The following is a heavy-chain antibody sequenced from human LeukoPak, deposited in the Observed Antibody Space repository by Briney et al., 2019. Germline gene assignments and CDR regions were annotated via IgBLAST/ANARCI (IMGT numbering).Heavy chain of an antibody. CDR3: ARWSGSVTARNYYYYMDV. CDR2: IYYSRST. J-gene: IGHJ6*03. CDR1: GGSISSYY. V-gene: IGHV4-59*01. Sequence: SETLSLACTVSGGSISSYYWSWIRQPPGKGLEWIGYIYYSRSTNYNPSLKSRVTISVDTSKNQFSLKLSSVTAADTAVYYCARWSGSVTARNYYYYMDVWGEGTTVTVSS. D-gene: IGHD6-6*01.